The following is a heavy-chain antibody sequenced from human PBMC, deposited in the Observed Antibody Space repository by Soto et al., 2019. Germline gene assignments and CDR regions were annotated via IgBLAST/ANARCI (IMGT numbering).Heavy chain of an antibody. CDR1: GFTFSSYD. J-gene: IGHJ6*02. CDR3: ARDKFIVIRGYCSSTSCYDHYYYYGMDA. D-gene: IGHD2-2*01. Sequence: VRSLRLSCAASGFTFSSYDMHWARQATGKGLEWVSAIGTAGDTYYPGSVKGRFTISRENAKNSLYLQMNSLRAEDTAVYYCARDKFIVIRGYCSSTSCYDHYYYYGMDAWGQGTTLTVS. V-gene: IGHV3-13*01. CDR2: IGTAGDT.